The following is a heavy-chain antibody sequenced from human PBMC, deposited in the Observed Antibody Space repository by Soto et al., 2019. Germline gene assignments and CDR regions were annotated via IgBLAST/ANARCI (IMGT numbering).Heavy chain of an antibody. CDR2: IYYSGST. CDR3: ARLGGSYAVPLFDY. D-gene: IGHD1-26*01. CDR1: GGSISSGDYY. Sequence: SETLSLTCTVSGGSISSGDYYWSWIRQPPGKGLEWIGYIYYSGSTYYNPSLKSRVTISVDTSKNQFSLKLSSVTAADTAVYYCARLGGSYAVPLFDYWGQGTLDTVSS. J-gene: IGHJ4*02. V-gene: IGHV4-30-4*01.